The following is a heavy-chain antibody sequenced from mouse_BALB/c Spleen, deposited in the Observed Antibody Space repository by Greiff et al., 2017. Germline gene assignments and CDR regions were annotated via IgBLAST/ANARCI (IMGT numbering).Heavy chain of an antibody. J-gene: IGHJ3*01. V-gene: IGHV1-7*01. CDR1: GYTFTSYW. D-gene: IGHD1-1*01. CDR2: INPSTGYT. Sequence: QVQLQQSGAELAKPGASVKMSCKASGYTFTSYWMHWVKQRPGQGLEWIGYINPSTGYTEYNQKFKDKATLTADKSSSTAYMQLSSLTSEDSAVYYCARPYYGSSPFAYWGQGTLVTVSA. CDR3: ARPYYGSSPFAY.